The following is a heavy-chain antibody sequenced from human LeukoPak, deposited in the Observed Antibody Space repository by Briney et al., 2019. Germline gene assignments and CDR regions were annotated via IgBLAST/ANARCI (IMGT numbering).Heavy chain of an antibody. CDR3: AKGLYDSSGRYYYHMDV. J-gene: IGHJ6*03. CDR1: GGSISSAIHT. CDR2: IYSSDNT. Sequence: PSETLSLTCTVSGGSISSAIHTWNWIRQPAGKGLEWIGRIYSSDNTNYNPSLKSRITISVDTSKNQFSLKMSSVTAADTAVYYCAKGLYDSSGRYYYHMDVWGKGTTVIISS. V-gene: IGHV4-61*02. D-gene: IGHD3-22*01.